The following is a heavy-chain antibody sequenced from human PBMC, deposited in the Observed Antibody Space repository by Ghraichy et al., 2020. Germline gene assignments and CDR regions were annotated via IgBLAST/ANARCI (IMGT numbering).Heavy chain of an antibody. J-gene: IGHJ4*02. CDR1: GFTFSTYS. D-gene: IGHD2-2*02. CDR2: ISSSSVTI. Sequence: GGSLRLSCAASGFTFSTYSMFWVRQAPGKGLEWIAYISSSSVTIHYADSVKGRFTVSRDNAKNSVYLQMNSLRDEDTAVYFCVLTWWCATSTCYTGVDWGQGTLVTVSS. V-gene: IGHV3-48*02. CDR3: VLTWWCATSTCYTGVD.